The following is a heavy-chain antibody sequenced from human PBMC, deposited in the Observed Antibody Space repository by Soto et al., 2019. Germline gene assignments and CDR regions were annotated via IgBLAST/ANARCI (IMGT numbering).Heavy chain of an antibody. CDR2: INPISGGI. CDR1: EYIFTGYY. CDR3: ARDPRWDTANKKNDIDL. J-gene: IGHJ3*01. V-gene: IGHV1-2*02. D-gene: IGHD5-18*01. Sequence: ASVKVSCKASEYIFTGYYIHWLRQSPGRGLEWVGWINPISGGIHYAQKFQGRVTVTRDTSTGTAYMELSSLRSDDTAMYYCARDPRWDTANKKNDIDLWGQGTMVTVSS.